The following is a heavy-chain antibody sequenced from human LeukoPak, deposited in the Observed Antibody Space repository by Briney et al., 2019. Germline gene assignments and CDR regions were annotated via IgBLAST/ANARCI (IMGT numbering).Heavy chain of an antibody. V-gene: IGHV3-33*01. D-gene: IGHD3-22*01. CDR1: GSTFSSYG. J-gene: IGHJ4*02. CDR3: ARDRGYDSSGYDIDY. Sequence: GRSLRLSCAASGSTFSSYGMHWVRQAPGKGLEWVAVIWYDGSNKYYADSVKGRFTISRDNSKNTLYLQMNSLRAEDTAVYYCARDRGYDSSGYDIDYWGQGTLVTVSS. CDR2: IWYDGSNK.